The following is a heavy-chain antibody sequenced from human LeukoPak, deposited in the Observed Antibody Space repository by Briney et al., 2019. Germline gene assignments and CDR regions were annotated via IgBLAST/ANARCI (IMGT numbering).Heavy chain of an antibody. J-gene: IGHJ4*02. CDR2: ISSSGDST. CDR1: GFTFSGYA. D-gene: IGHD3-22*01. V-gene: IGHV3-23*01. CDR3: AKDRPNYHESNGHYYRRDGDY. Sequence: PGGSLRLSCAASGFTFSGYAMSWVRQAPGKGLEWVSSISSSGDSTFYADSVKDQFTISRDNSKNTLYLQMSRLRAEDTAVYYCAKDRPNYHESNGHYYRRDGDYWGQGTLVTVSS.